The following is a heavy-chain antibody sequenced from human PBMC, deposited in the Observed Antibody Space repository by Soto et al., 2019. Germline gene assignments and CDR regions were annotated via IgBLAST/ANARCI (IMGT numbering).Heavy chain of an antibody. CDR3: AKMAWRPHWYFDL. CDR1: GFTFSSYA. Sequence: EVQLLESGGGLVQPGGSLRLSCAASGFTFSSYAMSWVRQAPGKGLEWVSAISGSGGSTYYADSVKGRFTISRDYSKNTLYMQMNRLRAEDTAVYYCAKMAWRPHWYFDLWGRGTLVTVSS. CDR2: ISGSGGST. D-gene: IGHD3-3*01. V-gene: IGHV3-23*01. J-gene: IGHJ2*01.